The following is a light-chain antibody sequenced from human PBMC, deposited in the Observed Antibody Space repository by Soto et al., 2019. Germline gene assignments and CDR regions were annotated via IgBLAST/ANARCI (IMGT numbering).Light chain of an antibody. CDR2: GAS. Sequence: DIVLTQSPGTLSLSPGDRATLSCRASQSVNSVYLAWYQQRPGQAPRLLIHGASTRATGTPDRFSGGGSGTDFTLTISGLEAEDFAVYYCQQYGTSPLTFGGGTKVEIK. CDR1: QSVNSVY. J-gene: IGKJ4*01. CDR3: QQYGTSPLT. V-gene: IGKV3-20*01.